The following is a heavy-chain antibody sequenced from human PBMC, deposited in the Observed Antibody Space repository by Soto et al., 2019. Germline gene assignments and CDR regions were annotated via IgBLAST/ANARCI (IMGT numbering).Heavy chain of an antibody. V-gene: IGHV4-61*01. J-gene: IGHJ6*02. CDR1: GGSVSTVSYD. CDR3: ARDGHGMHX. CDR2: TFFTGSA. Sequence: SETLSLTFTVSGGSVSTVSYDWSWIRQPPGKGLEWIGKTFFTGSAHYNPSLRNRVTMSVETSKDQFSVTLTSVTAADTAVYYCARDGHGMHXWGQGTTVTVS.